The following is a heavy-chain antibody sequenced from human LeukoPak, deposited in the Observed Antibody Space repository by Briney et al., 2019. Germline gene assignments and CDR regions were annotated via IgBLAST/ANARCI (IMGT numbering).Heavy chain of an antibody. CDR3: ARASRDGYNAKY. CDR1: GFTFSYYW. J-gene: IGHJ4*02. V-gene: IGHV3-74*03. CDR2: ISSDGSVT. Sequence: GGSLRLSCAASGFTFSYYWMHWVRQAPGRGLVWVSRISSDGSVTEYADSVKGRFTISRDNAKNTLYLQMNSLRAEDTAVYYCARASRDGYNAKYWGQGTLVTVSS. D-gene: IGHD5-24*01.